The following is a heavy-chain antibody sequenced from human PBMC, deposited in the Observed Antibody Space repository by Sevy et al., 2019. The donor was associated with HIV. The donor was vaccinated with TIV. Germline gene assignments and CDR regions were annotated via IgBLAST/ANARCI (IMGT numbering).Heavy chain of an antibody. Sequence: GSLRLSCVASGFTFRSFSMHWVRQAPGKGLEWVAAIWYDGRTERYADSVQGRFTISRDNSKKTLYLQMNSLRDEDTAIYYCARDAARVIVPTAGFDSWGQGTLVTVS. V-gene: IGHV3-33*01. CDR2: IWYDGRTE. CDR1: GFTFRSFS. CDR3: ARDAARVIVPTAGFDS. J-gene: IGHJ5*01. D-gene: IGHD6-13*01.